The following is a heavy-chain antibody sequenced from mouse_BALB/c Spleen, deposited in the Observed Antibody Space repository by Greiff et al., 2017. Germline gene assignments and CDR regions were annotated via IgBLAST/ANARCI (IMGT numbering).Heavy chain of an antibody. Sequence: VQLQQPGAELVKPGASVKLSCKASGYTFTSYWMHWVKQRPGQGLEWIGEINPSNGRTNYNEKFKSKATLTVDKSSSTAYMQLSSLTSEDSAVYYCARRNYYGSSLDAMDYWGQGTSVTVSS. V-gene: IGHV1S81*02. CDR1: GYTFTSYW. J-gene: IGHJ4*01. CDR2: INPSNGRT. D-gene: IGHD1-1*01. CDR3: ARRNYYGSSLDAMDY.